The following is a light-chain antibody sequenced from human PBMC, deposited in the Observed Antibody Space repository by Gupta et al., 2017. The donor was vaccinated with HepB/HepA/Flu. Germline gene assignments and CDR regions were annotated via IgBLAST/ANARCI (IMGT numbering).Light chain of an antibody. V-gene: IGLV2-23*02. J-gene: IGLJ2*01. CDR1: SSDVGRYNL. CDR2: EVS. CDR3: CSYAGSSTVI. Sequence: QSALTQPASVSGSPGQSITISCTGTSSDVGRYNLVSWYQQYPGKAPKILIYEVSKRPSGVSNRFSASKSGNTASLTISLLQAEDEADYYCCSYAGSSTVIFGGGTKLTVL.